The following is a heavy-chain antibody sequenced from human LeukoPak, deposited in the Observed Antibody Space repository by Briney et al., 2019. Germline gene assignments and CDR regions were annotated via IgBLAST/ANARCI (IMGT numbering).Heavy chain of an antibody. CDR2: VVPMFGIR. Sequence: SVKVSCKTSGGTFNNYAISWVGQAPGQGLEWMGRVVPMFGIRNYPQTFRGRVNITADKATNTVYMELRSLRAEDTAIYYCATEPSRSYSFDHLDFWGLGTPVTVSS. CDR1: GGTFNNYA. D-gene: IGHD5-12*01. J-gene: IGHJ4*02. CDR3: ATEPSRSYSFDHLDF. V-gene: IGHV1-69*04.